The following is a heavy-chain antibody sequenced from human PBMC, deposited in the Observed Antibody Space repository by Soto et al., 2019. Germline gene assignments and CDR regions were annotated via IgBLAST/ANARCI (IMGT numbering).Heavy chain of an antibody. Sequence: LSLTCAVYGGSFSGYYWSWVRQPPGKGLEWIGEINHSGSTNYNPSLKSRVTISVDTSKNQFSLKLSSVTAADTAVYYCARGHSRRMVRGVSYNWFDPWGQGTLVTVSS. J-gene: IGHJ5*02. V-gene: IGHV4-34*01. CDR1: GGSFSGYY. D-gene: IGHD3-10*01. CDR3: ARGHSRRMVRGVSYNWFDP. CDR2: INHSGST.